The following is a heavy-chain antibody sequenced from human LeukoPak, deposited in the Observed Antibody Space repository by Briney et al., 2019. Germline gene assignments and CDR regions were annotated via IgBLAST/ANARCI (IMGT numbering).Heavy chain of an antibody. J-gene: IGHJ6*03. D-gene: IGHD3-10*01. V-gene: IGHV4-31*03. CDR2: IHNRGGT. CDR1: DGSITSDDYY. CDR3: ARNKLRVAIPYYYYMDV. Sequence: PSQTLSLTCTVSDGSITSDDYYWNWIRQHPGKGLEWIGYIHNRGGTYYNPSLQSRVTISVDTSKNQFSLKLSSVTAADTAVYYCARNKLRVAIPYYYYMDVWGKGTRVTVSS.